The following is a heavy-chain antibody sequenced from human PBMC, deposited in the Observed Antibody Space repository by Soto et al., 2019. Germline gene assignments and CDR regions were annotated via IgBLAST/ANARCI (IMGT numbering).Heavy chain of an antibody. J-gene: IGHJ1*01. CDR2: IYPGDSET. CDR1: GSSLTNYW. Sequence: EVQLVQSGAEVKKPGESLKISCEDSGSSLTNYWIAWVRQMPGKGLEWMGIIYPGDSETRYSPSFQGQVTISVDKSISIAYLQWSSLKASDTAMYYCASLQYESGSLFQHWGQGTLVTVSS. V-gene: IGHV5-51*01. CDR3: ASLQYESGSLFQH. D-gene: IGHD6-25*01.